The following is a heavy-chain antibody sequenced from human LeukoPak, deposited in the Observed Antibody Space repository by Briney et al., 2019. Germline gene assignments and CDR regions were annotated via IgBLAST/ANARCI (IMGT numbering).Heavy chain of an antibody. CDR3: ARGSFDYDILTGYRNLHAFDI. CDR2: MYNSGST. J-gene: IGHJ3*02. V-gene: IGHV4-61*10. D-gene: IGHD3-9*01. Sequence: SETLSLTCTVSGGSISSGNYYLSWIRQPAGRGLEWIGRMYNSGSTNYNPSLKSRVTISVDTSKNQFSLKLSSVTAADTAVYYCARGSFDYDILTGYRNLHAFDIWGQGTMVTVSS. CDR1: GGSISSGNYY.